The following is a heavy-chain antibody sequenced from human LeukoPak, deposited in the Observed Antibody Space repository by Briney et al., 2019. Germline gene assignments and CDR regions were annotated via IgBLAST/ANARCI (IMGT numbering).Heavy chain of an antibody. V-gene: IGHV3-21*01. CDR2: ISSSSSYI. D-gene: IGHD2-8*01. Sequence: GGSLRLSCAASGFTFTNYAMNWVRQAPGKGLEWVSSISSSSSYIYYADSVKGRFTISRDNAKNSLYLQMNSLRAEDTAVYYCARGARVFTYWFDPWGQGTLVTVSS. J-gene: IGHJ5*02. CDR3: ARGARVFTYWFDP. CDR1: GFTFTNYA.